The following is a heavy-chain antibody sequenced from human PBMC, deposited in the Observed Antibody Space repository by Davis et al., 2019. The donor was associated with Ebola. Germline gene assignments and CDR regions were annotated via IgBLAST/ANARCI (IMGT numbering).Heavy chain of an antibody. D-gene: IGHD5-12*01. J-gene: IGHJ5*01. CDR2: MTGSGSHQ. V-gene: IGHV3-21*01. Sequence: GESLKISCAASGFTFSSYSLSWVRQAPGKGLEWVASMTGSGSHQYYADSVQGRFTISRDNARSTLFLQMNNLRDEDTAVYYCARDLSGEFDSWGQGTLVTVSS. CDR3: ARDLSGEFDS. CDR1: GFTFSSYS.